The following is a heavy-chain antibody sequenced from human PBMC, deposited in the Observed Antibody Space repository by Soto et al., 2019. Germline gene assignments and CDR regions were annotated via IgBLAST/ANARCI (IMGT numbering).Heavy chain of an antibody. Sequence: SVKVSCKASGFTFTSSAVQWVRQARGQRLEWIGWVVVGSGNTNYAQKFQERVTITRDMSTSTAYMELSSLRSEDTAVYYCAADNDYVWGSYVVAFDIWGQGTMVTVSS. J-gene: IGHJ3*02. CDR2: VVVGSGNT. D-gene: IGHD3-16*01. CDR1: GFTFTSSA. V-gene: IGHV1-58*01. CDR3: AADNDYVWGSYVVAFDI.